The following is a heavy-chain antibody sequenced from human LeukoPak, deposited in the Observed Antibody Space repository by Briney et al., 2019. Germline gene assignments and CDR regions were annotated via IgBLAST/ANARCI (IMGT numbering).Heavy chain of an antibody. Sequence: GESLKISCKGSGYSFTSYWIGWVRQMPGKGLEWMGIIYPGDSGTRYSPSFQGQVTISADKSISTIYLQWSSLTASDTAMYYCASYDSSGYYHGVYWGQGTLVTISS. V-gene: IGHV5-51*01. CDR1: GYSFTSYW. CDR3: ASYDSSGYYHGVY. CDR2: IYPGDSGT. J-gene: IGHJ4*02. D-gene: IGHD3-22*01.